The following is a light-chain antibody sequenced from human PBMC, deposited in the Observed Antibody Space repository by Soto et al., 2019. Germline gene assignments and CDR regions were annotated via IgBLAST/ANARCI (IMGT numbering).Light chain of an antibody. Sequence: DIQMTQSPSTLSASVGDRVTISCRASQSINKWLAWYQQKPGKAPNLLIYEVSTLDSGVPSRFSGSGSGTQFPLPITSLQPDYFATYYCQHYSSDRATFGQGTKVEI. V-gene: IGKV1-5*03. CDR1: QSINKW. CDR2: EVS. CDR3: QHYSSDRAT. J-gene: IGKJ1*01.